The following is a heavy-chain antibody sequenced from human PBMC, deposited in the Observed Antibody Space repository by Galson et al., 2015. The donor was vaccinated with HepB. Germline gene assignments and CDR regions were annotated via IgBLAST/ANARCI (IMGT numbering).Heavy chain of an antibody. CDR3: ARGQELPSYYYDSSGNDY. J-gene: IGHJ4*02. D-gene: IGHD3-22*01. CDR2: ISSSSSTI. CDR1: GFTFSSYS. Sequence: SLRLSCAASGFTFSSYSMNWVRQAPGKGLEWVSYISSSSSTIYYADSVKGRFTISRDNAKNSLYLQMNSLRDEDTAVYYCARGQELPSYYYDSSGNDYWGQGTLVTVSS. V-gene: IGHV3-48*02.